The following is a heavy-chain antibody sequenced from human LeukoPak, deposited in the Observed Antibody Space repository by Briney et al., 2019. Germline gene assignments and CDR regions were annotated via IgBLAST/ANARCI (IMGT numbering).Heavy chain of an antibody. J-gene: IGHJ4*02. CDR2: IRYDGSNK. V-gene: IGHV3-30*02. CDR3: AKDATTYYYDSSGYHSDY. CDR1: GFTFSSYG. Sequence: GGSLRLSCAASGFTFSSYGMHWVRQAPGKGLEWVAFIRYDGSNKYYADSVKGRFTISRDNSKNTLYLQMNSLRAEDTAVYYCAKDATTYYYDSSGYHSDYWGQGTLVTVSS. D-gene: IGHD3-22*01.